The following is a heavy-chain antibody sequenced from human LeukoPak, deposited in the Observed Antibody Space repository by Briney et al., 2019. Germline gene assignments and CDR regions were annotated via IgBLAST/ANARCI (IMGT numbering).Heavy chain of an antibody. Sequence: GGSLRLSCAASGSTVSTTYMAWVRQAPEKGLEWVSFMYGTSNIYYADSVEGRFTISRDDSNNTLYLQMNSLEAADTAVYYCARGVLGLKPLDYWGQGTLVTVSS. D-gene: IGHD1-26*01. CDR3: ARGVLGLKPLDY. CDR1: GSTVSTTY. J-gene: IGHJ4*02. CDR2: MYGTSNI. V-gene: IGHV3-53*01.